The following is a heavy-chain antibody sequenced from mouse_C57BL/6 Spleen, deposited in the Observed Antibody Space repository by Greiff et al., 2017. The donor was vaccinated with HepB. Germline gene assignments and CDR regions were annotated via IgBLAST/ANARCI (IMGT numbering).Heavy chain of an antibody. CDR1: GYAFSSSW. CDR2: IYPGDGDT. Sequence: QVQLQQSGPELVKPGASVKISCKASGYAFSSSWMNWVKQRPGKGLEWIGRIYPGDGDTNYNGKFKGKATLSADKSSSTAYMQLSSLTSEDSAVYFCARRYYYGSSYEFAYWGQGTLVTVSA. CDR3: ARRYYYGSSYEFAY. V-gene: IGHV1-82*01. J-gene: IGHJ3*01. D-gene: IGHD1-1*01.